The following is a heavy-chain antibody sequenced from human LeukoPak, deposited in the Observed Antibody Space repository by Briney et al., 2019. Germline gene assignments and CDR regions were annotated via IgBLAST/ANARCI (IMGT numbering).Heavy chain of an antibody. J-gene: IGHJ4*02. D-gene: IGHD2-2*01. Sequence: PGGSLRLSCAASGFTLTNYGIHWVRQAPGKGLEWVAFISSDGSHKYYADSVRGRFTISRDTSKNTLSLQRNSLRADDTAIYYCARDRCSRGSCYAGYSFYFDYWGQGILVTVSS. CDR1: GFTLTNYG. CDR2: ISSDGSHK. V-gene: IGHV3-33*01. CDR3: ARDRCSRGSCYAGYSFYFDY.